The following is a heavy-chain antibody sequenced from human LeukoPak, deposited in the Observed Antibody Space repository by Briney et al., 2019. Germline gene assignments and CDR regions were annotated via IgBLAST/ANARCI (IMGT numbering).Heavy chain of an antibody. CDR1: GFTFSSYS. CDR2: ISSSSSYI. Sequence: PGGSLRLSCAASGFTFSSYSMNWVRQAPGKGLEWVSSISSSSSYIYYADSVKGRFTISRDNAKNSLYLQMNSLRAEDTAVYYCAGDLGYCSGGSCYGWFDPWGQGTLVTVSS. J-gene: IGHJ5*02. D-gene: IGHD2-15*01. V-gene: IGHV3-21*01. CDR3: AGDLGYCSGGSCYGWFDP.